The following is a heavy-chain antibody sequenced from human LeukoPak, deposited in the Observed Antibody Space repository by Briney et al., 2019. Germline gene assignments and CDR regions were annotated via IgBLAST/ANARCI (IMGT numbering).Heavy chain of an antibody. CDR3: AKYCSSTSCPLGAFDI. Sequence: ASVKVSCKASGYTFTGYYMHWVRQAPGQGLEWMGWVNPNSGGTNYAQKFQGRVTMTRDTSISTAYMELSRLRSDDTAVYYCAKYCSSTSCPLGAFDIWGQGTMVTVSS. J-gene: IGHJ3*02. V-gene: IGHV1-2*02. CDR1: GYTFTGYY. D-gene: IGHD2-2*01. CDR2: VNPNSGGT.